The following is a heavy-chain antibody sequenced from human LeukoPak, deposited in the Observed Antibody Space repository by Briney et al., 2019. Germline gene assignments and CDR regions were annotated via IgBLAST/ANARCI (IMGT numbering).Heavy chain of an antibody. Sequence: GGSLRLSCAASGFIFTNHAMSWVRQAPGKGLERVSTVTNSGDTTYYADSVKGRFTISRDNSKNTLYLQMNNLRAEDTAVYYCAKFLGVSVWYGIIDPWGQGTLVTVSS. D-gene: IGHD3-10*01. V-gene: IGHV3-23*01. CDR1: GFIFTNHA. CDR3: AKFLGVSVWYGIIDP. J-gene: IGHJ5*02. CDR2: VTNSGDTT.